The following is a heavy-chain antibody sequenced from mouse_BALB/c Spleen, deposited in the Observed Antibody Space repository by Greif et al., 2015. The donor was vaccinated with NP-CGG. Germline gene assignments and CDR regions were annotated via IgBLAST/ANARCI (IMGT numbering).Heavy chain of an antibody. J-gene: IGHJ3*01. CDR1: GFNIKDTY. D-gene: IGHD2-4*01. Sequence: EVQPQQSGAELVKPGASVKLSCTASGFNIKDTYMHWVKQRPEQGLEWIGRIDPANGNTKYDPKFQGKATITADTSSNTAYLQLSSLTSEDTAVYYCATYDYDGGFAYWGQGTLVTVSA. V-gene: IGHV14-3*02. CDR2: IDPANGNT. CDR3: ATYDYDGGFAY.